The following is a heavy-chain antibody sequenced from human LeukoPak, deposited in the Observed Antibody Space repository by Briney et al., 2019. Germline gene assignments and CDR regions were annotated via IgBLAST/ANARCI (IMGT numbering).Heavy chain of an antibody. Sequence: EGSLRLSCAASGFTFSSYSMNWVRQAPGKGLEWVSYISSSSTIYYADSVKGRFTISRDNAKNSLYLQMNSLRDEDTAVYYCARDYGDYVPFFDYWGQGTLVTVSS. D-gene: IGHD4-17*01. CDR2: ISSSSTI. CDR3: ARDYGDYVPFFDY. CDR1: GFTFSSYS. V-gene: IGHV3-48*02. J-gene: IGHJ4*02.